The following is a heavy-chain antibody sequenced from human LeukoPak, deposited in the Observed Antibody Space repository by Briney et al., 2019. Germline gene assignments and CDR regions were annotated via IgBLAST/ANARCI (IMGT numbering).Heavy chain of an antibody. J-gene: IGHJ2*01. Sequence: GGSLRLSCAASGFTFSRYWMTWVRQAPGKGLEWVANIKPDGSGKSYVGSVKGRFTISRDNAKKSLYLEMNSLRAEDTAVYYCASPLLESGGNVHFGLWGRGTLVTVSS. CDR2: IKPDGSGK. CDR1: GFTFSRYW. D-gene: IGHD4-23*01. CDR3: ASPLLESGGNVHFGL. V-gene: IGHV3-7*05.